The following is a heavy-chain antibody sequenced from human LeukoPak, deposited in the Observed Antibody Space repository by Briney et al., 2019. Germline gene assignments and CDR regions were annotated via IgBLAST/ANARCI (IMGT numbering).Heavy chain of an antibody. J-gene: IGHJ4*02. CDR2: ISTRDFI. D-gene: IGHD3-10*01. V-gene: IGHV3-21*01. CDR1: GFTLSTPS. Sequence: GSLRLSCAASGFTLSTPSMNWVRQAPGKGLEWVSSISTRDFINSADSVKGRFTVSRDHAKDSLYLQMNSLRAEDTAVYYCARILGDNGYGSGFFDYWGQGALVTVSS. CDR3: ARILGDNGYGSGFFDY.